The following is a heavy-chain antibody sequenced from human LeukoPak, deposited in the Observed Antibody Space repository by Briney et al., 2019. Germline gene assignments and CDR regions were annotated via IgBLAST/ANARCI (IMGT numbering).Heavy chain of an antibody. Sequence: SETLSLTCAVYGGSFSGYYWSWMRQPPGKGLEWLGEINHSGTTNYSPSLKSRVTISVDESKNQFSLKLSSVTAADTAVYYCARREDGYKNPFDYWGQGTLVTVFS. CDR2: INHSGTT. J-gene: IGHJ4*02. D-gene: IGHD5-24*01. CDR1: GGSFSGYY. CDR3: ARREDGYKNPFDY. V-gene: IGHV4-34*01.